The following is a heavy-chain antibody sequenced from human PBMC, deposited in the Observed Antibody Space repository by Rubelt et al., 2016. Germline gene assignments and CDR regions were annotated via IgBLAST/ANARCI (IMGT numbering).Heavy chain of an antibody. CDR3: ASYDSGGYWFDY. V-gene: IGHV3-23*01. CDR2: ISGSGGGT. D-gene: IGHD3-22*01. Sequence: EVQLLESGGGLVQPGGSLRLSCAASGFTFSNYAMSWVRQAPGKGLEWVSSISGSGGGTYYADSVKGRFTISRDNSKDSLFLQMNSLRAEDTAVYFWASYDSGGYWFDYWGQGTLVTVSS. CDR1: GFTFSNYA. J-gene: IGHJ4*02.